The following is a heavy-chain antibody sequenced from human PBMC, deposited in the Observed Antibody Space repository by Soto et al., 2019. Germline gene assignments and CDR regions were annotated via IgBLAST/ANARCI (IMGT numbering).Heavy chain of an antibody. Sequence: SETLSLTCTVSGGSISSSSYYWGWIRQPPGKGLEWIGSIYYSGSTYYNPSLKSRVTISVDTSKNQFSLKLSSVTAADTAVYYCARHAREPLDFGPSGGKKNWFDPWGQGTLVTVSS. CDR2: IYYSGST. J-gene: IGHJ5*02. V-gene: IGHV4-39*01. CDR3: ARHAREPLDFGPSGGKKNWFDP. CDR1: GGSISSSSYY. D-gene: IGHD2-15*01.